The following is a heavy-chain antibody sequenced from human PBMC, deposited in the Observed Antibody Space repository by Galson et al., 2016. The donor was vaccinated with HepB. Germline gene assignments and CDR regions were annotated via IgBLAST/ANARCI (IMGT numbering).Heavy chain of an antibody. CDR1: DDSMTRPGYY. J-gene: IGHJ5*02. CDR3: ARDGSYDSLAGFYNGWFDP. D-gene: IGHD2-8*01. Sequence: TLSLTCSVSDDSMTRPGYYWTWIRQPPGGGLEWIGYIHYSGITFYNPSLRSRVIISLYMSKSQFTLRLTSVTAADTGVYYCARDGSYDSLAGFYNGWFDPWGQGTLVTVSS. V-gene: IGHV4-31*03. CDR2: IHYSGIT.